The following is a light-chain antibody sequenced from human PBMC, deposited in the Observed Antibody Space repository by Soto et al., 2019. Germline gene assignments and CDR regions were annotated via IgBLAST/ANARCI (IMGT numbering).Light chain of an antibody. Sequence: EVSLTQYPGTLSWSPGERATLSCGAGQSVSSSYLAWYQQKPGQAPRLLIHGASSRATGIPDRFSGSGSATDFTLPISRLETEDFAVYYCQQYGSSQSITFGHGTRLEIK. J-gene: IGKJ5*01. V-gene: IGKV3-20*01. CDR3: QQYGSSQSIT. CDR1: QSVSSSY. CDR2: GAS.